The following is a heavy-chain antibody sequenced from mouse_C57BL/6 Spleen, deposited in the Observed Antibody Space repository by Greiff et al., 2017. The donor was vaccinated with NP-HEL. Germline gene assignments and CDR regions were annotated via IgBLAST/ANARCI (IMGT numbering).Heavy chain of an antibody. CDR1: GYTFTSYW. V-gene: IGHV1-72*01. J-gene: IGHJ3*01. D-gene: IGHD2-3*01. Sequence: QVQLKQPGAELVKPGASVKLSCKASGYTFTSYWMHWVKQRPGRGLEWIGRIDPNSGGTKYNEKFKSKATLTVDKPSRAAYMQLSSLTAEDSAVYYCARPISDGYCVFAYWGQGTLVTVSA. CDR3: ARPISDGYCVFAY. CDR2: IDPNSGGT.